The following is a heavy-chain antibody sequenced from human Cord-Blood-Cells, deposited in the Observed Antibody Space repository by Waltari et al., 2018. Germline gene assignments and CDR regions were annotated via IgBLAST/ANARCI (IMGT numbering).Heavy chain of an antibody. J-gene: IGHJ3*02. V-gene: IGHV1-69*01. D-gene: IGHD3-22*01. CDR2: IIPIFGTA. CDR3: ARDLTYDSSGYYYGENAFDI. CDR1: GGTFSSYA. Sequence: QVQLVQSGAEVKKPGSSVKVSCKASGGTFSSYAISWVRPAPGQGLEWMGGIIPIFGTANYAQKFQGRVTITADESTSTAYMELSSLRSEDTAVYYCARDLTYDSSGYYYGENAFDIWGQGTMVTVSS.